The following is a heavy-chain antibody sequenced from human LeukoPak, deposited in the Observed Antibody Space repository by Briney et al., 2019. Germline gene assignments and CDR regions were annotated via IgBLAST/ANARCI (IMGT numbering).Heavy chain of an antibody. D-gene: IGHD2-8*01. V-gene: IGHV3-33*06. J-gene: IGHJ4*02. CDR3: AKEISSKCVNGECDGGTFDY. CDR2: IWYDGSNK. CDR1: GFNFRTYG. Sequence: PGKSVRLSCAASGFNFRTYGMHWVRQAPGKGLEWVAIIWYDGSNKYYGDSVKGRFTISRDNSNNTVYLQMNSLRAEDTAVYYCAKEISSKCVNGECDGGTFDYWGQATLVTVSS.